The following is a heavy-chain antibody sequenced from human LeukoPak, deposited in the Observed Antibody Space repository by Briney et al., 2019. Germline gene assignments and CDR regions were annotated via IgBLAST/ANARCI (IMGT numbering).Heavy chain of an antibody. D-gene: IGHD2/OR15-2a*01. CDR3: AKGDTS. V-gene: IGHV3-30*02. CDR2: IQFDGSSR. Sequence: GGSLRLSCAASGFTFSTYAMHWVRQAPGKGLEWVAFIQFDGSSRYYADSVKGRFTISRDNSKNTLYLQMNSLRAEDTAVYYCAKGDTSWGQGTLVTVSS. CDR1: GFTFSTYA. J-gene: IGHJ4*02.